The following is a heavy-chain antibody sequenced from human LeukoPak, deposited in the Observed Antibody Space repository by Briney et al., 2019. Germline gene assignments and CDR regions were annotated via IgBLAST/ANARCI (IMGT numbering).Heavy chain of an antibody. CDR2: IYYSGST. V-gene: IGHV4-59*11. Sequence: PSETLSLTCTVSGGSFTGPYWSWIRQPPGKGLEWIGYIYYSGSTNYNPSLKSRVTISLDTSKNQFSLKLNSVTAADTAMYYCARSFSPNYYDLLDYWGQGTLVTVSS. J-gene: IGHJ4*02. CDR1: GGSFTGPY. CDR3: ARSFSPNYYDLLDY. D-gene: IGHD3-22*01.